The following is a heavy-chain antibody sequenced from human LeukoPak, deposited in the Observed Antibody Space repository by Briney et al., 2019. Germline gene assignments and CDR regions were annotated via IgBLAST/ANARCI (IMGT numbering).Heavy chain of an antibody. CDR1: GFSISTGRY. J-gene: IGHJ4*02. D-gene: IGHD2-2*01. CDR2: IYQSGST. V-gene: IGHV4-38-2*01. Sequence: SETLSLTCAVSGFSISTGRYLGWIRQPPGKGLEWIGSIYQSGSTYYNPSLKSRVTISVDTSKNQFSLNLRSVTAADTAVYYCVRSLSTAAIDYWGQGTLVTVSS. CDR3: VRSLSTAAIDY.